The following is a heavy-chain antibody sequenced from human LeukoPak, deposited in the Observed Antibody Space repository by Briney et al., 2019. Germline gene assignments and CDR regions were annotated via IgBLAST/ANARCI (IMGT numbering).Heavy chain of an antibody. CDR2: ISYDGSNK. V-gene: IGHV3-30*04. CDR1: GFTFSSYA. Sequence: PGRSLRLSCAASGFTFSSYAMHWVRQAPGKGLEWVAVISYDGSNKYYADSVKGRFTISRDNSKNTLYLQMNSLRAEDTAVYYCARDQSTSASSSWYYYYYYGMDVWGKGTTVTASS. D-gene: IGHD6-13*01. J-gene: IGHJ6*04. CDR3: ARDQSTSASSSWYYYYYYGMDV.